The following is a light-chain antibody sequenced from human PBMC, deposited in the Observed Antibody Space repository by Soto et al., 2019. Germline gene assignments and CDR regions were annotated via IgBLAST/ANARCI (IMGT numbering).Light chain of an antibody. Sequence: QSVLTQPPSVSGAPGQRVTISCTGSSSNIGAGYDVHWYQQLPGTAPKLLIYVNTNRPSGVPDRFSGSKSGTSASLAITGLQPEDEADYYCQSYDSSLSGVAFGGGTKLTVL. J-gene: IGLJ2*01. CDR2: VNT. CDR1: SSNIGAGYD. V-gene: IGLV1-40*01. CDR3: QSYDSSLSGVA.